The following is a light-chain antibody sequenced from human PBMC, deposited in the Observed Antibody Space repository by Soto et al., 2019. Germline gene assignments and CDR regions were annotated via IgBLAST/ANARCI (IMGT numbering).Light chain of an antibody. V-gene: IGKV1-39*01. Sequence: DIQMTQSPSSLSASLGDRVTITCRASQTISTYLNWYQQKPGKAPNLLIYAASSLQSGVPSRFSGSGSGTDFTLTISSLQPEDFATYYCQQSYITPLTFGGGTKVEIK. CDR3: QQSYITPLT. J-gene: IGKJ4*01. CDR1: QTISTY. CDR2: AAS.